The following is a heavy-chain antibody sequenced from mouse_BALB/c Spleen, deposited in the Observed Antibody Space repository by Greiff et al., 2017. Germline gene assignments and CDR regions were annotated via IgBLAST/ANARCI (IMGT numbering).Heavy chain of an antibody. V-gene: IGHV3-6*02. CDR1: GYSITSGYY. J-gene: IGHJ3*01. Sequence: EVQLVESGPGLVKPSQSLSLTCSVTGYSITSGYYWNWIRQFPGNKLEWMGYISYDGSNNYNPSLKNRISITRDTSKNQFFLKLNSVTTEDTATYYCARALMITTVFAYWGQGTLVTVSA. CDR3: ARALMITTVFAY. CDR2: ISYDGSN. D-gene: IGHD2-4*01.